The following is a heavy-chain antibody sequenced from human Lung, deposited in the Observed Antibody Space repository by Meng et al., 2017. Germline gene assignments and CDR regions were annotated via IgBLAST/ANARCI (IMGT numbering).Heavy chain of an antibody. D-gene: IGHD1-1*01. CDR2: INRDGTKP. V-gene: IGHV3-74*01. Sequence: EVQLVESGVGLVPPGGSLRLSCAASGFTFTDHWMHWVRQGPGKGLVWVSRINRDGTKPTYADSVKGRFTTSRDNAKNTLYLQMNNLRAEDTAFYYCTNDRLNHWGQGALVTVSS. CDR1: GFTFTDHW. CDR3: TNDRLNH. J-gene: IGHJ1*01.